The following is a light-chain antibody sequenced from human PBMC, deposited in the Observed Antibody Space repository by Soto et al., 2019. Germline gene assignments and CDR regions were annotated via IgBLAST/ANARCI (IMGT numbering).Light chain of an antibody. CDR3: SSYTSISTLYV. J-gene: IGLJ1*01. CDR2: EVS. CDR1: SSDVGTYNL. V-gene: IGLV2-14*02. Sequence: QSVLAQPASVSGSPEQSVTISCTGTSSDVGTYNLVSWYQQHPGKAPKLMIYEVSHRPSGVSNRFSGSKSDNTASLTISGLQAEDEADYYCSSYTSISTLYVFGTGTKVTVL.